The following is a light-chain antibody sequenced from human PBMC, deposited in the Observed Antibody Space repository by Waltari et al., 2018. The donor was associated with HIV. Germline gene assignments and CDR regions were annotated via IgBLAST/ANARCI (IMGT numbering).Light chain of an antibody. J-gene: IGLJ2*01. CDR1: KMGDKY. CDR2: QDK. CDR3: QAWDSSIVG. Sequence: SYELSQPPSVSVSPGQTATITCSGHKMGDKYASWYQQKPGQSPVLVIYQDKRRPSGIPERFSGSNSGNTATLTISGTQPLDEADYYCQAWDSSIVGFGGGTKLTVL. V-gene: IGLV3-1*01.